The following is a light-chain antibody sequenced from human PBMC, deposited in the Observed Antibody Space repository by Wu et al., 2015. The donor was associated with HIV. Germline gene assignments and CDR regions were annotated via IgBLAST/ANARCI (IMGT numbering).Light chain of an antibody. Sequence: EIVMTQSPAALSVSPGERATLSCRASQSVSGDLAWYQQKPGQAPRLLIYGASTRATGIPARFSGSGSGTEFTLTISSMQPEDFAVYYCQQRSNWPPTFGQGTRLEIK. CDR1: QSVSGD. CDR3: QQRSNWPPT. CDR2: GAS. J-gene: IGKJ5*01. V-gene: IGKV3-15*01.